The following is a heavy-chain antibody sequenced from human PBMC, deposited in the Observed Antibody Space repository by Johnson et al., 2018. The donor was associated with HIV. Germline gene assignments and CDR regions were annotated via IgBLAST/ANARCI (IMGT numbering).Heavy chain of an antibody. CDR3: AKVNRMEQWLVWNAFDI. CDR1: GFTFSSYA. Sequence: QVQLVESGGGVVQPGGSLRLSCAASGFTFSSYAMHWVRQAPGKGLEWVAVISYDGSNKYYADSVKGRFTISRDNSKNTLYLQMNSLRAEDTAVYYCAKVNRMEQWLVWNAFDIWGQGTMVTVSS. V-gene: IGHV3-30-3*02. J-gene: IGHJ3*02. CDR2: ISYDGSNK. D-gene: IGHD6-19*01.